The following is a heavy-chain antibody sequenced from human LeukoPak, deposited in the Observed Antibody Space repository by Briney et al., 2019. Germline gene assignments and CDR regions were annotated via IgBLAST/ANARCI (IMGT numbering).Heavy chain of an antibody. D-gene: IGHD5-24*01. Sequence: SETLSLTCAVSGYSISSGYYWGWIRQPPGKGLEWIGSIYHSGSTYYNPSLKSRVTISLDTSKNQFSLKLSSVTAADTAVYHCARSTGRDGFNRLYYFDYWGQGALVTVSS. V-gene: IGHV4-38-2*01. J-gene: IGHJ4*02. CDR2: IYHSGST. CDR1: GYSISSGYY. CDR3: ARSTGRDGFNRLYYFDY.